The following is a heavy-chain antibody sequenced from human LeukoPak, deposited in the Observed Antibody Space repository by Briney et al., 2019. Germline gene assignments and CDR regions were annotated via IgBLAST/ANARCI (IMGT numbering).Heavy chain of an antibody. V-gene: IGHV3-23*01. J-gene: IGHJ4*02. CDR3: AKPLGVQRYYYDSSGYYYFDY. CDR1: GFTFSTYA. CDR2: ISGSGGRT. Sequence: QPGGSLRLSCAASGFTFSTYAMSWVRQAPGKGLEWVSAISGSGGRTYYADFVKGRFTISRDNSKNTLYLQMNSLRAEDTAIYYCAKPLGVQRYYYDSSGYYYFDYWGQGTLVTVSS. D-gene: IGHD3-22*01.